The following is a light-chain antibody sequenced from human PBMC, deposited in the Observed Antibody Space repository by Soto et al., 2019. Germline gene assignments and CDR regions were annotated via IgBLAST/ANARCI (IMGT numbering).Light chain of an antibody. CDR3: AAWDDSLSVYYV. CDR1: SSNIGSNY. J-gene: IGLJ1*01. Sequence: QSVLTQPPSASGTPGQRVTISCSGSSSNIGSNYVYWYQQLPGTAPKLLNYRNNQRPSGVPDRFSGSKSGTSASLAISGLRSEDEADYYCAAWDDSLSVYYVFGTGTKVTVL. CDR2: RNN. V-gene: IGLV1-47*01.